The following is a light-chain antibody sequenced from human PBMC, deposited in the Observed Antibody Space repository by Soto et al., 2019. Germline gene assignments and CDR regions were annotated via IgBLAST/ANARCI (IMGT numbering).Light chain of an antibody. CDR3: QQYHNLWT. CDR2: RAS. Sequence: EIVMTQSPATLSVSPGERATLSCTASHYIYSNVAWFQQRPGQAPRLLIYRASTRATGTPARFSGSGSGTEVTLTITSLQSDDFALYYCQQYHNLWTFGQGTEVDIK. CDR1: HYIYSN. J-gene: IGKJ1*01. V-gene: IGKV3-15*01.